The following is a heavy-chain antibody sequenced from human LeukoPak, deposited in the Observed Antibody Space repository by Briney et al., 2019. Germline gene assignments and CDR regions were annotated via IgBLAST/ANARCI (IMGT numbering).Heavy chain of an antibody. J-gene: IGHJ6*02. CDR2: INRSGAT. CDR1: GGSFSDYY. D-gene: IGHD3-10*01. CDR3: ARRVRGVIISFYYYNGMDV. V-gene: IGHV4-34*01. Sequence: SETLSLTCAVYGGSFSDYYWTWIRQSPGKGLEWIGEINRSGATDYNPSLKSRVTISVDTSKNQFSLKVRSVTAADTAVYYCARRVRGVIISFYYYNGMDVWGQGTTVTVSS.